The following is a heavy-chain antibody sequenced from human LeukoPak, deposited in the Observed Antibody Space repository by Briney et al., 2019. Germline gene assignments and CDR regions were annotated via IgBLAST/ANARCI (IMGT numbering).Heavy chain of an antibody. D-gene: IGHD3-9*01. CDR3: ARENYDILTGFYYFDY. CDR2: IYHSGST. Sequence: SQTLSLTCTVSGGSISSGGYYWSWIRQPPGKGLEWIGYIYHSGSTYYNPSLKSRVTISVDTSKNQFSLKLSSVTAADTAVYYCARENYDILTGFYYFDYWGQGTLVTVSS. J-gene: IGHJ4*02. V-gene: IGHV4-30-2*01. CDR1: GGSISSGGYY.